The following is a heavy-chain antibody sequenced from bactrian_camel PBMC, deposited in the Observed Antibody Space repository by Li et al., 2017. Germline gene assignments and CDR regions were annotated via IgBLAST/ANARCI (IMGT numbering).Heavy chain of an antibody. CDR3: AAAPTSLCTLSASFPD. D-gene: IGHD3*01. CDR2: IYSDGRNT. CDR1: EFPYSMHC. Sequence: QLVESGGTTVQPGGSLRISCEATEFPYSMHCLGWWRQAPGKEREGIATIYSDGRNTYYADSVKGRFAISKDSAKRILYLQMNDLVPEDTATYYCAAAPTSLCTLSASFPDWGQGTQVTVS. V-gene: IGHV3S28*01. J-gene: IGHJ4*01.